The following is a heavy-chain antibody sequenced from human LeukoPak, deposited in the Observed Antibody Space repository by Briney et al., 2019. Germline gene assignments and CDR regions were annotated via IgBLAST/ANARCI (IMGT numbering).Heavy chain of an antibody. D-gene: IGHD2-21*02. V-gene: IGHV3-21*01. CDR2: ISISSSYI. CDR1: GFTFSSYS. CDR3: ARACGGDCYLSDY. J-gene: IGHJ4*02. Sequence: GGSLRLSCAAFGFTFSSYSMNWVRQAPGKGLEWVSSISISSSYIYYADSVKGRFTISRDNAKNSLYLQLNSLRVEDTAVYYCARACGGDCYLSDYWGQGTLATVSS.